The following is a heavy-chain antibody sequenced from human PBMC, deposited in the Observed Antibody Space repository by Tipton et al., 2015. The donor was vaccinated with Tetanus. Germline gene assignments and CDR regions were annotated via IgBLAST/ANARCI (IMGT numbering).Heavy chain of an antibody. J-gene: IGHJ3*01. V-gene: IGHV4-4*09. D-gene: IGHD4-11*01. CDR3: ARNVYTVTNDAFDV. CDR1: GGSLSTSH. Sequence: TLSLTCTVSGGSLSTSHWAWIRQPPGKGLEWIAFIHHSGLAFSKPSLKSRASISIDTSQNQFSLRLTSVTAADTAVYFCARNVYTVTNDAFDVWGHGTLVNVSS. CDR2: IHHSGLA.